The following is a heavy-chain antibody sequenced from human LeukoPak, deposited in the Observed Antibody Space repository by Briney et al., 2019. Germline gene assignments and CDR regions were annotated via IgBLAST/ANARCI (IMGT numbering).Heavy chain of an antibody. D-gene: IGHD3-10*01. Sequence: GESLQISCEGSGCSFGTYWIGWVRQMPGKGLDWMGIIYPGDSDTRYSPSFQGQVTISADKSISTAYLQWTSLKASDTAMYYCARLRYYGSGGGHYYYYAMDVWGQGTTVTVSS. CDR3: ARLRYYGSGGGHYYYYAMDV. J-gene: IGHJ6*02. CDR2: IYPGDSDT. CDR1: GCSFGTYW. V-gene: IGHV5-51*01.